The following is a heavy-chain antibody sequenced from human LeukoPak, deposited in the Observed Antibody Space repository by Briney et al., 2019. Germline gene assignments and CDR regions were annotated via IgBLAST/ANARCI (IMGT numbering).Heavy chain of an antibody. J-gene: IGHJ4*02. CDR3: ARGLYRGEEYYCDY. Sequence: PSQTLSLTCAVSGGSISSGGYSWSWIRQPPGKGLEWIGYIYHSGSTYYNPSLKSRVTISVDRSKNQFSLKLSSVTAADTAVYYCARGLYRGEEYYCDYWGQGTLVTVSS. D-gene: IGHD3-10*01. CDR2: IYHSGST. CDR1: GGSISSGGYS. V-gene: IGHV4-30-2*01.